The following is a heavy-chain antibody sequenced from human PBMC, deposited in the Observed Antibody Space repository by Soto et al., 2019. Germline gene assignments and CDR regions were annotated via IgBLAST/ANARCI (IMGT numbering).Heavy chain of an antibody. CDR1: GYTFTSYG. J-gene: IGHJ6*02. CDR2: ISAYNGNT. Sequence: ASVKVSCKASGYTFTSYGISWVRKAPGQGLEWMGWISAYNGNTNYAQKLQGRVTMTTDTSTSTAYMELRSLRSDDTAVYYCARYGQDYYDSSGYYRVGYGMDVWGQGTTVTVSS. D-gene: IGHD3-22*01. CDR3: ARYGQDYYDSSGYYRVGYGMDV. V-gene: IGHV1-18*01.